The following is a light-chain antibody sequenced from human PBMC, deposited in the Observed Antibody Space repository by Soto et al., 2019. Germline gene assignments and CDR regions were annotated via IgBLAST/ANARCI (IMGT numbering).Light chain of an antibody. CDR1: QSVSSNY. CDR2: GAS. V-gene: IGKV3-20*01. Sequence: EIVLTQSPGTLSLSPGERATLSCRASQSVSSNYLAWYQQKPGQAPRLLIYGASSRATGIPDRFSGSGSGTDFTLTISRLEPEYFAVYYCQQYGSSPPLFPFGPGTKVDIK. CDR3: QQYGSSPPLFP. J-gene: IGKJ3*01.